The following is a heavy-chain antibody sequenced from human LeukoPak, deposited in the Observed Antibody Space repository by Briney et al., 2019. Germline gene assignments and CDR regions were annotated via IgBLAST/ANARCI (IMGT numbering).Heavy chain of an antibody. CDR1: GASISTSY. CDR2: IHYSGDI. V-gene: IGHV4-59*01. J-gene: IGHJ4*02. CDR3: ARVGCSGGSCYPDY. Sequence: PSETLSLTCTVSGASISTSYWYWIRQPPGKGLEWIGYIHYSGDINYNPSLKSRVTISAYTSKNQLSLKLSSATAADTAVYYCARVGCSGGSCYPDYWGQGTLVTVSS. D-gene: IGHD2-15*01.